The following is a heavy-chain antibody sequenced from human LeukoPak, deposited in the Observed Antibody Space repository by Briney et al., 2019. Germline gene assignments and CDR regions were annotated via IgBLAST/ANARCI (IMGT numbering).Heavy chain of an antibody. J-gene: IGHJ4*02. CDR3: ARGVGYYDSSGYPLDY. CDR2: IIPILGIA. Sequence: SVKVSCKASGGTFSSYAISWVRQAPGQGLEWMGRIIPILGIANYAQKFQGRVTITADKSTSTAYMELSSLRSEDTAVYYCARGVGYYDSSGYPLDYWGQGTLVTVSS. D-gene: IGHD3-22*01. V-gene: IGHV1-69*04. CDR1: GGTFSSYA.